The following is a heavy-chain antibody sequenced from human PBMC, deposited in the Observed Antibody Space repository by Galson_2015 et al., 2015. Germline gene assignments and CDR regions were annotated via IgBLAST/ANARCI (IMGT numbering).Heavy chain of an antibody. CDR3: ARGVVPAAYNWFDP. V-gene: IGHV4-34*01. J-gene: IGHJ5*02. CDR1: GFTFSSYA. D-gene: IGHD2-2*01. Sequence: LRLSCAASGFTFSSYAMSWVRQAPGKGLEWVGEINHSGSTNYNPSLKSRVTISVDTSNNQFSLKLSSVTAADTAVYNCARGVVPAAYNWFDPWGQGTLVTVSS. CDR2: INHSGST.